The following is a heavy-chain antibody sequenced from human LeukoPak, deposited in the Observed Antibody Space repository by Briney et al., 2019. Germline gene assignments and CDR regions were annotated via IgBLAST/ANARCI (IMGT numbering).Heavy chain of an antibody. CDR2: ISSSSSTM. J-gene: IGHJ3*02. D-gene: IGHD3-10*01. Sequence: GGSLRLSCAASGFTFDTYSMNWVRQAPGKGLEWVSYISSSSSTMYYADSVKGRFTISRDNSKNTLYLQMNSLRAEDTAVYYCAKDREYQTIYAFDIWGQGTMVTVSS. CDR1: GFTFDTYS. V-gene: IGHV3-48*01. CDR3: AKDREYQTIYAFDI.